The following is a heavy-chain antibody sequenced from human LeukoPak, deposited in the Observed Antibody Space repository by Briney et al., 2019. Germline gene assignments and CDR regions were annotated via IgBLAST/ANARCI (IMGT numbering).Heavy chain of an antibody. J-gene: IGHJ6*02. V-gene: IGHV4-34*01. CDR2: INHSGST. Sequence: KPSETLSLTCAVYGGSFSGYYWSWIRQPPGKGLEWIGEINHSGSTDYNPSLKSRVTISVDTSKNQFSLKLSSVTAADTAVYYCARSLSWYGMDVWGQGTTVTVSS. CDR3: ARSLSWYGMDV. CDR1: GGSFSGYY. D-gene: IGHD6-13*01.